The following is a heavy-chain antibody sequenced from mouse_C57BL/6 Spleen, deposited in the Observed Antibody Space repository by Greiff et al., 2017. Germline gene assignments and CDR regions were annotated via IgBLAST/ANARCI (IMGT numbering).Heavy chain of an antibody. J-gene: IGHJ2*01. CDR1: GYTFTSYW. CDR3: ARSDGPYFDY. Sequence: QLKESGAELAKPGASVKLSCKASGYTFTSYWMHWVKPRPGQGLEWIGYINPSSGYTKYNQKFKAKATRTANKSSSTAYMQMSSLTYDDSAVYYCARSDGPYFDYWGQGTTLTVSS. D-gene: IGHD2-3*01. CDR2: INPSSGYT. V-gene: IGHV1-7*01.